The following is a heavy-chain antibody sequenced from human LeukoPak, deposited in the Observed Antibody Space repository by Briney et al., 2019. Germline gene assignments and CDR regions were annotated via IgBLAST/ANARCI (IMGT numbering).Heavy chain of an antibody. CDR2: ISSSSSYI. V-gene: IGHV3-21*01. CDR1: GFTFSSYS. J-gene: IGHJ4*02. D-gene: IGHD2-2*01. Sequence: GGSLRLSCAASGFTFSSYSMNWVRQAPGKGLEWVSSISSSSSYIYYADSVKGRFTISRDNAKSSLYLQMNSLRAEDTAVYYCARAREGYCSSTSCYYFDYWGQGTLVTVSS. CDR3: ARAREGYCSSTSCYYFDY.